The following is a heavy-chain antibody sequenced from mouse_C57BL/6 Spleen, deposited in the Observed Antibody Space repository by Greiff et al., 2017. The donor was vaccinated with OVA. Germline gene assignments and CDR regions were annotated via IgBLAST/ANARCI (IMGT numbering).Heavy chain of an antibody. J-gene: IGHJ1*03. CDR1: GFTFSSYG. V-gene: IGHV5-6*01. CDR2: ISSGGSYT. D-gene: IGHD2-2*01. Sequence: EVHLVESGGDLVKPGGSLKLSCAASGFTFSSYGMSWVRQTPDKRLEWVATISSGGSYTYSPDSVKGRFTISRDNAKNTLYLQMSSLKSEDTAMYYCAREGVYYGYDVDCYFDVWGKGTTVTVSS. CDR3: AREGVYYGYDVDCYFDV.